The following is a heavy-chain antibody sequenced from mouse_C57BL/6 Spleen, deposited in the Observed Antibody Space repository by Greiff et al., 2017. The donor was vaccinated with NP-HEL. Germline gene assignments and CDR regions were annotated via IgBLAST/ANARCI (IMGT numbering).Heavy chain of an antibody. J-gene: IGHJ2*01. CDR1: GFNIKDYY. D-gene: IGHD1-1*01. Sequence: VQLQQSGAELVKPGASVKLSCSASGFNIKDYYMHWVQQRTEQGLEWIGRIDPEDGETKYVPKFPGNATITADTATNAAYLQPSSLTSEDTAVNYWARAYYNGSSYDYWGKGTTLTVSS. V-gene: IGHV14-2*01. CDR2: IDPEDGET. CDR3: ARAYYNGSSYDY.